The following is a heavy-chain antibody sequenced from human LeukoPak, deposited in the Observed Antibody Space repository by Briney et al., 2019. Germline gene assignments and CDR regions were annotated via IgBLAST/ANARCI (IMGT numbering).Heavy chain of an antibody. V-gene: IGHV4-4*07. J-gene: IGHJ6*02. CDR3: ARGCSSTSCWLRMDV. D-gene: IGHD2-2*01. Sequence: SETLSLTCTVSGGSITNYYWSWIRQPAGRGLEWIGRIYTSGSTSYNPSLKSRVTMSIDTSKNQFSLKLSSLTAADTAVYYCARGCSSTSCWLRMDVWGQGTTVTVSS. CDR2: IYTSGST. CDR1: GGSITNYY.